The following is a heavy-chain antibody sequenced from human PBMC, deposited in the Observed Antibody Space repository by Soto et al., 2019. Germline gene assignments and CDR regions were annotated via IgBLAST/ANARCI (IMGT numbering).Heavy chain of an antibody. J-gene: IGHJ3*02. Sequence: GESLKISCKGSGYYFTNYWIGWVRQMPGKGLECMGIIYPGDSDTRYSPSFQGQVTISADKSISTAYLQWSSLKASDSAMYYCATKYCTTTNCYPDAFDIWGQGTMVT. CDR2: IYPGDSDT. CDR3: ATKYCTTTNCYPDAFDI. D-gene: IGHD2-2*01. V-gene: IGHV5-51*01. CDR1: GYYFTNYW.